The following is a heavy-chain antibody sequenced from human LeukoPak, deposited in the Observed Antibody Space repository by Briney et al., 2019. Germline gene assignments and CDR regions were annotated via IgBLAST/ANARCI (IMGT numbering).Heavy chain of an antibody. CDR1: GYTFTSYD. J-gene: IGHJ6*03. V-gene: IGHV1-8*03. Sequence: GASVKVSCKASGYTFTSYDINWVRQATGQGLEWMGWMNPNSGNTGYAQKFQGRVTITRNTSIRTAYMELSSLRSEDTAVYYCARLYGSGSFPPHMDVWGKGTTVTVSS. D-gene: IGHD3-10*01. CDR3: ARLYGSGSFPPHMDV. CDR2: MNPNSGNT.